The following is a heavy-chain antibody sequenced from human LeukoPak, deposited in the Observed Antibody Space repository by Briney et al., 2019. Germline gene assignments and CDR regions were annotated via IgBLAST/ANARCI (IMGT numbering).Heavy chain of an antibody. CDR3: ATSLPPIVATNPTGY. J-gene: IGHJ4*02. Sequence: ASVKVSCKVSGYTLTELSMHWVRQAAGKGLEWMGGFDLVDGETIYTQKFQSRVTITEDTSTDTAYMELSSLRSEDTAVYNCATSLPPIVATNPTGYWGQRNLVTVSS. CDR1: GYTLTELS. D-gene: IGHD5-12*01. CDR2: FDLVDGET. V-gene: IGHV1-24*01.